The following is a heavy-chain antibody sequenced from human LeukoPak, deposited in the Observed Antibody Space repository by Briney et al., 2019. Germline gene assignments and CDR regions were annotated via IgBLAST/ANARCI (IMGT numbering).Heavy chain of an antibody. CDR1: GGTFSSYA. V-gene: IGHV1-69*05. CDR2: IIPIFGTA. Sequence: SVKVSCKASGGTFSSYAISWVRQAPGQGLEWMGGIIPIFGTANYAQKFQGRVTITTDESTSTAYMELSSLRSEDTAVYYCASPFYYDSSGYDDDAFDTWGQGTMVTVSS. CDR3: ASPFYYDSSGYDDDAFDT. D-gene: IGHD3-22*01. J-gene: IGHJ3*02.